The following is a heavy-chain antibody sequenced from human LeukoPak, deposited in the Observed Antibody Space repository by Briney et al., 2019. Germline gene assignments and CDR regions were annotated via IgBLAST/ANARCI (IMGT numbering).Heavy chain of an antibody. CDR3: ARDPRVDIWFGELLQACWYDY. CDR2: ISYDGSNK. J-gene: IGHJ4*02. Sequence: GGSLRLSCAASGFTFSSYAMHWVRQAPGKGLEWVAVISYDGSNKYYADSVKGRFTISRDNSKNTLYLQMNSLRAEDTAVYYCARDPRVDIWFGELLQACWYDYWGQGTLVTVSS. CDR1: GFTFSSYA. V-gene: IGHV3-30-3*01. D-gene: IGHD3-10*01.